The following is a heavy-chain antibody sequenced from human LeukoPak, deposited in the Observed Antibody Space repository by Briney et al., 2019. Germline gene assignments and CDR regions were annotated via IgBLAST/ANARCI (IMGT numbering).Heavy chain of an antibody. J-gene: IGHJ6*02. D-gene: IGHD3-10*01. CDR3: AKKGESLDYYFMDV. CDR1: GFTFSRYA. V-gene: IGHV3-23*01. CDR2: ISGSGDRA. Sequence: GGSLRLSCAASGFTFSRYAMSWVRQAPGKGLEWVSGISGSGDRAYCADSVKGRFTVSRDSSKNTLYLQMNSLRAEDTALYYCAKKGESLDYYFMDVWAKGPRSPSP.